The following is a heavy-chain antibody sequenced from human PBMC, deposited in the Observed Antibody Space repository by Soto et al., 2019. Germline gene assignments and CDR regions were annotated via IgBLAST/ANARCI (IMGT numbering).Heavy chain of an antibody. D-gene: IGHD2-2*01. CDR2: ISGSGGTT. J-gene: IGHJ5*02. Sequence: EEQLLESGGGLVQPGGSLRLSCAASGFTFSNYAMTWVRQAPGKGLEWVSIISGSGGTTYYADSVKGRFTISRDNSKNTLELENKRPRAGGKALYFCGKGVTRSMGSRWFDPWGQGTLVTVSS. V-gene: IGHV3-23*01. CDR1: GFTFSNYA. CDR3: GKGVTRSMGSRWFDP.